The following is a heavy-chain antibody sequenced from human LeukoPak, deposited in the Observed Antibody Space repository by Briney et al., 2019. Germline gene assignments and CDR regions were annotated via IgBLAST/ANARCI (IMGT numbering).Heavy chain of an antibody. CDR1: GGSISSGGYY. CDR2: IYYSGST. V-gene: IGHV4-31*03. Sequence: MTSETLSLTCTVSGGSISSGGYYWSWIRQHPGKGLEWIGYIYYSGSTYYNPSLKSRVTISVDTSKNQFSLKLSSVTAADTAVYYCARVRCSGGSCYSFVHDYWGQGTLVTVSS. CDR3: ARVRCSGGSCYSFVHDY. J-gene: IGHJ4*02. D-gene: IGHD2-15*01.